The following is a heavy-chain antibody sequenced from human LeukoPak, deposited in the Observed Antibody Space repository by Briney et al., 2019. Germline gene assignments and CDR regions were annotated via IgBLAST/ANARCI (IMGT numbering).Heavy chain of an antibody. CDR2: VYYTGST. CDR1: GGSISSDSYY. Sequence: SETLSLTCTVSGGSISSDSYYWSWIRQRPGLGLEWLGYVYYTGSTYYNPSLRSRISLSLDTSEKQISLRLTSVTATDSAVYYCARGLYDTSGYHFDYWGQGTLVTVSS. CDR3: ARGLYDTSGYHFDY. V-gene: IGHV4-31*03. D-gene: IGHD3-22*01. J-gene: IGHJ4*02.